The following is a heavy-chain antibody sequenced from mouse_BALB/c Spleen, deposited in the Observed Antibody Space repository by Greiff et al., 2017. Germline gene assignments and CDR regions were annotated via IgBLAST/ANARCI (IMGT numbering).Heavy chain of an antibody. J-gene: IGHJ3*01. V-gene: IGHV5-6-3*01. Sequence: EVHLVESGGGLVQPGGSLKLSCAASGFTFSSYGMSWVRQTPDKRLELVATINSNGGSTYYPDSVKGRFTISRDNAKNTLYLQMSSLKSEDTAMYYCAREGGYYYGSSFEWAAWFAYWGQGTLVTVSA. CDR2: INSNGGST. D-gene: IGHD1-1*01. CDR3: AREGGYYYGSSFEWAAWFAY. CDR1: GFTFSSYG.